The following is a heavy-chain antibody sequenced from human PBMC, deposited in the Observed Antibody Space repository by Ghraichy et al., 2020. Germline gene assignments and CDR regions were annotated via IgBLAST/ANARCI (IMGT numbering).Heavy chain of an antibody. CDR1: GFTFSGNG. V-gene: IGHV3-33*01. CDR3: ARFKGGDADGSLAY. CDR2: VAYDGSYE. D-gene: IGHD5-24*01. J-gene: IGHJ4*02. Sequence: LSLTCAASGFTFSGNGMHWVRQAPGKGLEWVALVAYDGSYENYADSVKGRFTISRDNSKNTLYLQMNSLRADDTAVYYCARFKGGDADGSLAYWGQGTLGTVSS.